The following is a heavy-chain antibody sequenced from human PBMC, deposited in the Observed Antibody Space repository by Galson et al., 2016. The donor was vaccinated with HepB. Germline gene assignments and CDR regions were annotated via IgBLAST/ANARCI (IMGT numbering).Heavy chain of an antibody. CDR3: ARDRGSYSPFDY. D-gene: IGHD3-10*01. V-gene: IGHV3-30*02. CDR1: GLTFSSYG. CDR2: IRYDGSNK. Sequence: SLRLSCAASGLTFSSYGMHWVRQAPGRGLEWVTFIRYDGSNKYYADSVKGRFTISRDNSKNTLYLQMNSLRAEDTAVYYCARDRGSYSPFDYWGQGTLVTVSS. J-gene: IGHJ4*02.